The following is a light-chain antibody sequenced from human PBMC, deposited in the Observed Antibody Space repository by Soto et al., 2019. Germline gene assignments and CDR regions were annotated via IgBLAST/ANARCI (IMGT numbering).Light chain of an antibody. V-gene: IGLV2-14*01. CDR3: SSYVSRSIRV. J-gene: IGLJ3*02. CDR2: EVS. Sequence: QSALTQPASVSGSPGQSITISCTGTSSDVGGYNYVSWYQQHPGKAPKLMIYEVSNRPSGVSNRFSGATTGNTASLNSCGLHGEDEAESYGSSYVSRSIRVFGRGSK. CDR1: SSDVGGYNY.